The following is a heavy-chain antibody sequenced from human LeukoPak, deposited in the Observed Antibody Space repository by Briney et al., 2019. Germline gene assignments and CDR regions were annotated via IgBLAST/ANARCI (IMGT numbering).Heavy chain of an antibody. CDR1: GFTFSSYW. CDR3: ARDFPNYDTLTGRGGYGMDV. Sequence: GGSLRLSCAASGFTFSSYWMHWVRQAPGKGLVWVSRINSDGSSTSYADSVKGRFTISRDNAKNTLYLQMNSLRAGDTAVYYCARDFPNYDTLTGRGGYGMDVWGQGTTVTVSS. CDR2: INSDGSST. V-gene: IGHV3-74*01. J-gene: IGHJ6*02. D-gene: IGHD3-9*01.